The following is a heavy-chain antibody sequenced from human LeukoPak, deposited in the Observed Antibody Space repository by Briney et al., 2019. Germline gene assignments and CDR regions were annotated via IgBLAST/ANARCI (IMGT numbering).Heavy chain of an antibody. J-gene: IGHJ4*02. CDR3: AKVVNWGFVY. Sequence: GGSLRLSCAASGFTFDDYAMHWVRQAPGKGLEWVSSISWNSGSIGYADSVKGRFTISRDNAKNSLYLQMNSLRAEDTALYYCAKVVNWGFVYWGQGTLVTVSS. D-gene: IGHD7-27*01. CDR1: GFTFDDYA. CDR2: ISWNSGSI. V-gene: IGHV3-9*01.